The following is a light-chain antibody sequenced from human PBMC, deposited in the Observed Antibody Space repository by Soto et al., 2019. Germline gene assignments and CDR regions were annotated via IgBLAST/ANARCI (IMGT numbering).Light chain of an antibody. CDR1: SSDVGSYNL. CDR2: EGT. Sequence: QSALTQPASVSGSPGQSITISCTGTSSDVGSYNLVSWYQQHPGKALKLMIYEGTKRPSGVSNRFSGSKSGNTASMTISGLPAEDEADYYCCSDATSPNVVFGGGTKVTVL. CDR3: CSDATSPNVV. V-gene: IGLV2-23*01. J-gene: IGLJ2*01.